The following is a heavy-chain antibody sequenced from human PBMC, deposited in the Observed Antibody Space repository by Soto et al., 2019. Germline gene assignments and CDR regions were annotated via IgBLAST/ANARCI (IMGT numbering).Heavy chain of an antibody. CDR2: VHHSGGS. J-gene: IGHJ6*02. Sequence: QVQLQESGPGLVKPSEPLSLSCTFSGGSISSYYWSWFRQSPGKRMEWIGYVHHSGGSSYNPSLQSRVAISLDTSKSQFSLKVTSVTATDTAVYYCARQGFGPLHGLVDVWGQGTTVTVSS. D-gene: IGHD3-10*01. CDR3: ARQGFGPLHGLVDV. CDR1: GGSISSYY. V-gene: IGHV4-59*08.